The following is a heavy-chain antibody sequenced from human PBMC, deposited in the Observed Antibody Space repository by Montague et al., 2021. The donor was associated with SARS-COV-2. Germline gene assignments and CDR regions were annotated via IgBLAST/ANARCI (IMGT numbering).Heavy chain of an antibody. CDR3: ARVSSSCDPDDASYGMDV. CDR1: GYSISSGDY. CDR2: YYRNGNT. V-gene: IGHV4-38-2*02. D-gene: IGHD2-2*01. Sequence: SETLSLTCTVSGYSISSGDYCCWIRQPPGKGLQWIGRYYRNGNTYYNPSLKSRVTISVDTSNNQFSLMLMSVTAADTAVYYCARVSSSCDPDDASYGMDVWGQGTTVTVSS. J-gene: IGHJ6*02.